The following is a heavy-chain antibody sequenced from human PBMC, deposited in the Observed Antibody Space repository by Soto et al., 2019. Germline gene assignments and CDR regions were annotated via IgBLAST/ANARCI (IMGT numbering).Heavy chain of an antibody. CDR3: ARDTETLGPRANDALGI. Sequence: SVKLSCKAAGYTFSTYTMNWVRQAPVQSLEWMGWINAGSGNTKYSQNFQGRVSITRDTSASTVYMELTGLKSEDTAVYYCARDTETLGPRANDALGIWGQGTMVTVSS. J-gene: IGHJ3*02. V-gene: IGHV1-3*01. CDR2: INAGSGNT. CDR1: GYTFSTYT. D-gene: IGHD3-3*02.